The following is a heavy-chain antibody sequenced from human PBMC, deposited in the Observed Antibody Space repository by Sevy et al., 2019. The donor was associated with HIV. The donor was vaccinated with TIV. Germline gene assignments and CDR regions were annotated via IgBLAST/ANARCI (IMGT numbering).Heavy chain of an antibody. J-gene: IGHJ5*01. D-gene: IGHD6-19*01. CDR2: SSWNSGSI. Sequence: GGSLRLSCVASGFTFDDYAMHWVRQAPGKGPEWVSGSSWNSGSIGYAESVKGRFTISRDNAKNSRYLQMNSLRVEDTALYYCAKGIGYSNGWYSWFDSWGQGTLVTVSS. V-gene: IGHV3-9*01. CDR3: AKGIGYSNGWYSWFDS. CDR1: GFTFDDYA.